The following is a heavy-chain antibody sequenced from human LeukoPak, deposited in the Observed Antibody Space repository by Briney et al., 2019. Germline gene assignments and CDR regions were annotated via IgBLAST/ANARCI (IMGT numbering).Heavy chain of an antibody. Sequence: GGSLRLSCAASGFTFSIYAMSGVRQAPGKGREGVSAISGSGGRTYYADPVKGRFTISRHKSKHPLYLQMTSRRAEDTAVYYCTYSSSWYWFDYWGQGTLVTVSS. CDR2: ISGSGGRT. V-gene: IGHV3-23*01. CDR3: TYSSSWYWFDY. J-gene: IGHJ4*02. D-gene: IGHD6-13*01. CDR1: GFTFSIYA.